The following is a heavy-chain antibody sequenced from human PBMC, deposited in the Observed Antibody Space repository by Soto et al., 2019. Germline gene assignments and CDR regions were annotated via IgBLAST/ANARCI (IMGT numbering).Heavy chain of an antibody. Sequence: ASVEVSCKASGYTFTSYGISWVRQAPGQGLEWMGWISAYNGNTNYAQKLQGRVTMTTDTSTSTAYMELRSLRSDDTAVYYCARFGGIVGDTEAFDYWGQGTLVTVSS. D-gene: IGHD1-26*01. CDR3: ARFGGIVGDTEAFDY. J-gene: IGHJ4*02. CDR1: GYTFTSYG. CDR2: ISAYNGNT. V-gene: IGHV1-18*01.